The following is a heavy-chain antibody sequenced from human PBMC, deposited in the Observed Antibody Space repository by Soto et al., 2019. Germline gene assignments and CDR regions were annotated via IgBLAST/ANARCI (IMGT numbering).Heavy chain of an antibody. D-gene: IGHD2-21*01. J-gene: IGHJ6*02. CDR2: IGTAGDT. V-gene: IGHV3-13*04. Sequence: GGSLRLSCAASGFTFSSYDMHWVRQATGKGLEWVSAIGTAGDTYYPGSVKGRFTISRENAKNSLYLQMNSLRAGDTAVYYCARWGDPTQTAYYYYGMDGWAQGNTVTFSS. CDR3: ARWGDPTQTAYYYYGMDG. CDR1: GFTFSSYD.